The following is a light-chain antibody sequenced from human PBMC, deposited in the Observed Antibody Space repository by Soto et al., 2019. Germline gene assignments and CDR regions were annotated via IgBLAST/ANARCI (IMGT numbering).Light chain of an antibody. CDR1: QSVRSNY. J-gene: IGKJ4*01. Sequence: EIVLTQSPGTLSLSSGXRATLSCRASQSVRSNYLAWYQQKPGQAPRLLIYGASSRATGIPDRFGGSGSGTDFTLTISRLEPEAFAVYYCQQYASSPLTFGGGTKVEIK. CDR3: QQYASSPLT. CDR2: GAS. V-gene: IGKV3-20*01.